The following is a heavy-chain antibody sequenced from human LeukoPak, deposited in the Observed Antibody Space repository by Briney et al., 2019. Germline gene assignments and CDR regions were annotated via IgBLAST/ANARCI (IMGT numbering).Heavy chain of an antibody. J-gene: IGHJ6*03. CDR2: IYTSGST. CDR3: ARSPVFEWGNYMDV. V-gene: IGHV4-61*02. Sequence: PSETPSLTCTVSGGSISSGSYYWSWIRQPAGKGLEWIGRIYTSGSTNYNPSLKSRVTISVDTSKNQFSLKLSSVTAADTAVYYCARSPVFEWGNYMDVWGKGTTVTVSS. D-gene: IGHD1-26*01. CDR1: GGSISSGSYY.